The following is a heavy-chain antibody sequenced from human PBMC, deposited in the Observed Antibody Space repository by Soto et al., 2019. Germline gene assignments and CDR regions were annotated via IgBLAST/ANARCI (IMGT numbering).Heavy chain of an antibody. V-gene: IGHV4-30-4*01. D-gene: IGHD2-2*01. CDR1: GGSISSGDYY. Sequence: QVQLQESGPGLVKPSQTLSLTCTVSGGSISSGDYYWSWIRQPPGKGLEWIGHIYYSGSTYYNPSLKSRVTISVDTSKNQFSLKLSSVTAADTAVYYCARGREGYCSSTSCYGMDVWGQGTTVTVSS. CDR3: ARGREGYCSSTSCYGMDV. J-gene: IGHJ6*02. CDR2: IYYSGST.